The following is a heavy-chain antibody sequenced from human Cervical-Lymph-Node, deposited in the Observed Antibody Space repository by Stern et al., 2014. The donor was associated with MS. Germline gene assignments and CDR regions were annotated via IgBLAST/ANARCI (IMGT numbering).Heavy chain of an antibody. CDR1: GGSIGSGGYS. Sequence: QLQLQESGSGLVKPSQTLSLTCAVSGGSIGSGGYSWGWIRQPPGRGLEWIGSIYQMGSTYYTPALKSRVTMSVDRSKTQFSLKVNSVTAADTAVYYCARVRQQLQPGAFDIWGQGTMVTVSS. D-gene: IGHD6-13*01. J-gene: IGHJ3*02. CDR2: IYQMGST. V-gene: IGHV4-30-2*01. CDR3: ARVRQQLQPGAFDI.